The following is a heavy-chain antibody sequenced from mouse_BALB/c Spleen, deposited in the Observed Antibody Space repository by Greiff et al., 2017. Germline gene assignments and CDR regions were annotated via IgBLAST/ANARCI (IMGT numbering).Heavy chain of an antibody. CDR2: INPYNGAT. Sequence: EVQLQQSGPELVKPGASVKISCKASGYSFTGYYMHWVKQSHVKSLEWIGRINPYNGATSYNQNFKDKASLTVDKSSSTAYMELHSLTSEDSAVYYCASMITTPFAYWGQGTLVTVSA. CDR3: ASMITTPFAY. CDR1: GYSFTGYY. J-gene: IGHJ3*01. V-gene: IGHV1-26*01. D-gene: IGHD2-4*01.